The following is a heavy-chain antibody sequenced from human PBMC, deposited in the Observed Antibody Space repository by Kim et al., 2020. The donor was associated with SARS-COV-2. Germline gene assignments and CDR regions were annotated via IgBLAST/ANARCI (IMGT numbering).Heavy chain of an antibody. Sequence: GGSLRLSCAASGFTFDNYLINWVRQAPGEGLVWVSLIHSDGGITKYVDSVKGRFTISRDNAKNTLYLQMNSLRPEDTAVYYCARAGDYVMSGYYGFSHHWGQGALVTVSS. CDR1: GFTFDNYL. CDR3: ARAGDYVMSGYYGFSHH. J-gene: IGHJ1*01. V-gene: IGHV3-74*03. D-gene: IGHD3-22*01. CDR2: IHSDGGIT.